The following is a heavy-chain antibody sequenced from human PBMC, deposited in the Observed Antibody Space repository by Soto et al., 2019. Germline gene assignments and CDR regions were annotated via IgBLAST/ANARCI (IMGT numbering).Heavy chain of an antibody. CDR1: GGSFSGYY. CDR3: ARGMAVADHYFDY. V-gene: IGHV4-34*01. J-gene: IGHJ4*02. D-gene: IGHD6-19*01. CDR2: INHSGST. Sequence: PSETLSLTCAVYGGSFSGYYWSWIRQSPGKGLEWIGEINHSGSTNYNPSLKSRVTISVDTSKNQFSLKLSSVTAADTAVYYCARGMAVADHYFDYWGQGGLVTVSS.